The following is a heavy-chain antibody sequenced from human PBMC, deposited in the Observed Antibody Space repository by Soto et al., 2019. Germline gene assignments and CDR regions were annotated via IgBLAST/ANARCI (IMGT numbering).Heavy chain of an antibody. Sequence: GESLKISCKGSGYSFTSYWISWVRQMPGKGLEWMGRIDPSDSYTNYSPSFQGHVTISADKSISTAYLQWSSLRSDDTAVYYCARLWELPYYYYYGMDVWGQGTTVTSP. V-gene: IGHV5-10-1*01. CDR2: IDPSDSYT. CDR3: ARLWELPYYYYYGMDV. D-gene: IGHD1-26*01. CDR1: GYSFTSYW. J-gene: IGHJ6*02.